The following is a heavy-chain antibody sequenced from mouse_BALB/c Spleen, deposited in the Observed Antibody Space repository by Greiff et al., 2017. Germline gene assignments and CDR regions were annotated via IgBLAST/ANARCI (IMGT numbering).Heavy chain of an antibody. Sequence: EVKLQESGPGLVKPSQSLSLTCTVTGYSITSDYAWNWIRQFPGNKLEWMGYISYSGSTSYNPSLKSRISITRDTSKNQFFLQLNSVTTEDTATYYCARNGITTVVGYFDVWGAGTTVTVSS. V-gene: IGHV3-2*02. D-gene: IGHD1-1*01. CDR2: ISYSGST. CDR3: ARNGITTVVGYFDV. J-gene: IGHJ1*01. CDR1: GYSITSDYA.